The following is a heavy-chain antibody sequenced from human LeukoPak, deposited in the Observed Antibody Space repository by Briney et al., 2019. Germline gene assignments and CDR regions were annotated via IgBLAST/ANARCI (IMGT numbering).Heavy chain of an antibody. D-gene: IGHD6-19*01. V-gene: IGHV4-38-2*02. Sequence: MASETLSLTCTVSGGSISSYYWSWIRQPPGKGLAWIGSIYHSGSTYYNPSLKSRVTISVDTSKNQFSLKLSSVTAADTAVYYCARVLGPGRWLVHPPDAFDIWGQGTMVTVSS. CDR1: GGSISSYY. CDR2: IYHSGST. J-gene: IGHJ3*02. CDR3: ARVLGPGRWLVHPPDAFDI.